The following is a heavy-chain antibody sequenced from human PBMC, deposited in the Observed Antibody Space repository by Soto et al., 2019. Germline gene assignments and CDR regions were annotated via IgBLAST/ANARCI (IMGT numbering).Heavy chain of an antibody. CDR3: AREEGMITFGGVIAWGYFDS. V-gene: IGHV3-11*01. Sequence: QVQLVESGGGLVKPGGSLRLSCAASGFTFSDYYMSWIRHAPGKGREWVSYISSSGSTIYYADSVKGRFTIAGDNAKNSLYLQMNRLRAEDTAVYYCAREEGMITFGGVIAWGYFDSWGQGTLVTVSS. D-gene: IGHD3-16*02. J-gene: IGHJ4*02. CDR1: GFTFSDYY. CDR2: ISSSGSTI.